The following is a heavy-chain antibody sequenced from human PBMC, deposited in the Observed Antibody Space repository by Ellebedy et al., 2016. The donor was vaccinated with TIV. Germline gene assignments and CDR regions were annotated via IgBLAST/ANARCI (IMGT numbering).Heavy chain of an antibody. CDR2: INHSGST. CDR1: GGSFSGYY. D-gene: IGHD3-22*01. CDR3: ARAQLGYYYIGVTDAFDI. Sequence: SETLSLTXAVYGGSFSGYYWSWIRQPPGKGLEWIGEINHSGSTNYNPSLKSRVTISVDTSKNQFSLKLSSVTAADTAVYYCARAQLGYYYIGVTDAFDIWGQGTMVTVSS. J-gene: IGHJ3*02. V-gene: IGHV4-34*01.